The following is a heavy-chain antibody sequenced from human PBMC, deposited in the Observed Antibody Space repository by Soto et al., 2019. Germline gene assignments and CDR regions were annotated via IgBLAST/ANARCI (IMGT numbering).Heavy chain of an antibody. D-gene: IGHD2-21*01. V-gene: IGHV3-33*01. CDR2: LWYDGSNT. CDR3: ARGGCVGAGCHYYYYMDV. CDR1: GFIFSRYG. Sequence: QVHLAESGGGVVQAGGSLRLSCAASGFIFSRYGMHWVRQAPGKGLEWVAVLWYDGSNTYYSDSVKSRFTISRDNSKSTLYLQMNSLRDEDTAVYYCARGGCVGAGCHYYYYMDVWGKGTTVTVSS. J-gene: IGHJ6*03.